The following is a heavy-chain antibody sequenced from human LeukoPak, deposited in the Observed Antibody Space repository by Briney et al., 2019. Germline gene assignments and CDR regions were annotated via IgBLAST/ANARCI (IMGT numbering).Heavy chain of an antibody. CDR2: ISGSGGST. Sequence: GGSLRLSCVASGFTFSSYAMSWVRQAPGKRLEWVSGISGSGGSTYYADSVKGRFTISRDNSKNTLFLQMNSLRAEDTAVYYCAKETYSSGWYPYFDYWGQGTLVTVSS. J-gene: IGHJ4*02. D-gene: IGHD6-19*01. V-gene: IGHV3-23*01. CDR1: GFTFSSYA. CDR3: AKETYSSGWYPYFDY.